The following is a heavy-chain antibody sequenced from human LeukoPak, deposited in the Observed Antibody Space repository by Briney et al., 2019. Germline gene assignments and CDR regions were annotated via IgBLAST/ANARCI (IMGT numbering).Heavy chain of an antibody. J-gene: IGHJ4*02. V-gene: IGHV4-34*01. D-gene: IGHD5-12*01. CDR1: GGSFSGYY. CDR3: AREGTEFGAWLRFWSY. Sequence: SETLSLTCAVYGGSFSGYYWSWIRQPPGKGLEWIGEINHSGSTNYNPSLKSRVTISVDTSKNQFSLKLSSVTAADTAVYYCAREGTEFGAWLRFWSYWGQGTLVTVSS. CDR2: INHSGST.